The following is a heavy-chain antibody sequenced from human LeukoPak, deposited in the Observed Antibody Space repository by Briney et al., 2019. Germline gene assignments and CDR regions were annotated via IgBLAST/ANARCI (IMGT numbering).Heavy chain of an antibody. CDR3: ARDPGYSYGWSNYYYYYMDV. D-gene: IGHD5-18*01. CDR1: GGSISSYY. Sequence: SETLSLTCTVSGGSISSYYWSWIRQPPGKGLEWIGYIYYSGSTNYNPSLKSRVTISVDTSKNQFSLKLSSVTAADTAVYYCARDPGYSYGWSNYYYYYMDVWGKGTTVTVSS. J-gene: IGHJ6*03. V-gene: IGHV4-59*01. CDR2: IYYSGST.